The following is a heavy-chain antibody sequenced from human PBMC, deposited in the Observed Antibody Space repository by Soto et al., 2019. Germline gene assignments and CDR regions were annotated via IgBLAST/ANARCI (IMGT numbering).Heavy chain of an antibody. Sequence: QVQLQESGPGLVKPSETLSLTCTVSGGSVSSGSYYWSWIRQPPGKGLEWIGYIYYSGSTNYNPSLKSRVTISVATSQHPFSLKLSSVTAADTAVYYCAPGLVVEGFDIWGQGTMVTVSS. CDR2: IYYSGST. CDR1: GGSVSSGSYY. D-gene: IGHD3-22*01. J-gene: IGHJ3*02. CDR3: APGLVVEGFDI. V-gene: IGHV4-61*01.